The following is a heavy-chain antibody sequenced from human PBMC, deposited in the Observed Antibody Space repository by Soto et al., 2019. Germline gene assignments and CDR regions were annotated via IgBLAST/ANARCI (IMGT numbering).Heavy chain of an antibody. V-gene: IGHV1-69*02. J-gene: IGHJ4*02. D-gene: IGHD3-22*01. CDR1: GGTFSSYT. Sequence: GASVKVSCKASGGTFSSYTISWVRQAPGQGLEWMGRIIPILGIANYAQKFQGRVTITADKSTSTAYMELSSLRSEDTAVYYCAGHYDSSGYVDDYWGQGTLVTAPQ. CDR2: IIPILGIA. CDR3: AGHYDSSGYVDDY.